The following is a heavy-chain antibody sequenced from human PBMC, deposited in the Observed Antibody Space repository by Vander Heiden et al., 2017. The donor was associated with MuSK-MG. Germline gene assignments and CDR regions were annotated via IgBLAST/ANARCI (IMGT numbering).Heavy chain of an antibody. V-gene: IGHV3-74*02. CDR1: GFTFTNDW. J-gene: IGHJ4*02. Sequence: EVQLVAPGGGLVQPGGSLRLSCAGSGFTFTNDWMHWVRQAPGEGLVWVSGINSDGSSRFYADSVKGRFTISRDNAKNTLYLQMNSLRAEDTAVYYCTSVFEYLGQGTLVTVSS. CDR3: TSVFEY. CDR2: INSDGSSR.